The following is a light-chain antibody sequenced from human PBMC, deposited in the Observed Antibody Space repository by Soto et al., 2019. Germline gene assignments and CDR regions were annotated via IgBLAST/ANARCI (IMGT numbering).Light chain of an antibody. J-gene: IGLJ2*01. CDR1: SSNIGINY. CDR3: GTWDNSRSVVV. Sequence: QAVVTQPPSVSAAPGQKVTISCSGSSSNIGINYVSWYQQLPGTAPKLLICDNDKRPSGIPDRFSGSKSGTSATLGITGLQTGDEADYYCGTWDNSRSVVVFGGGTKLTVL. V-gene: IGLV1-51*01. CDR2: DND.